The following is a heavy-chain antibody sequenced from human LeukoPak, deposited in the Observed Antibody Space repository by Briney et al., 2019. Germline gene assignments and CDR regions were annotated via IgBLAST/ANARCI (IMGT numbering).Heavy chain of an antibody. CDR2: ISSSSSYI. V-gene: IGHV3-21*01. Sequence: GGSLRLSCAAPRFTFTIYSTNSVCQAPGKGLEWVSSISSSSSYIYYADSVKGRFTISRDNAKNSLYLQMNSLRAEDTAVYYCTRVKYVRGVTQYYFDHWGQGTLVTVSS. CDR1: RFTFTIYS. CDR3: TRVKYVRGVTQYYFDH. D-gene: IGHD3-10*01. J-gene: IGHJ4*02.